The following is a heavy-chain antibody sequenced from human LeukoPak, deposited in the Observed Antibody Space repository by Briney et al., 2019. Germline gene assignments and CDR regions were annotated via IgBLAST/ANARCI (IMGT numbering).Heavy chain of an antibody. Sequence: GSLRLSCAASGFTFSSYAMSWVRQAPGKGLEWIGSIYYSGSTYYNPSLKSRVTISVDTSKNQFSLKLSSVTAADTAVYYCARLNSYRWFDPWGQGTLVTVSS. CDR3: ARLNSYRWFDP. CDR1: GFTFSSYA. D-gene: IGHD5-18*01. J-gene: IGHJ5*02. CDR2: IYYSGST. V-gene: IGHV4-39*01.